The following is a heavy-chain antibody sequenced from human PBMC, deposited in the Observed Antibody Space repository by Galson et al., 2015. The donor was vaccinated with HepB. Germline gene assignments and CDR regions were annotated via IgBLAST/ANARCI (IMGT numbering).Heavy chain of an antibody. CDR3: ATITAAGYFDY. CDR2: IKQDGSEK. D-gene: IGHD6-13*01. Sequence: SLRLSCADSGVMVSSYWMSWVRQAPGKGLEWVANIKQDGSEKYFVDSVKGRFTISRDNAKNSLYLQMNSLRAEDTAVYYCATITAAGYFDYWGQGTLVTVSS. J-gene: IGHJ4*02. V-gene: IGHV3-7*01. CDR1: GVMVSSYW.